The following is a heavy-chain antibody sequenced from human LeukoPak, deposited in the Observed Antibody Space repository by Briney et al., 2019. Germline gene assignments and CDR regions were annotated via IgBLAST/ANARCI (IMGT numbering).Heavy chain of an antibody. CDR2: IYYSGSS. CDR3: ASPRSGYRYTFDY. CDR1: GVSISSSPYH. Sequence: SETLSLTCSVSGVSISSSPYHWGWIRQPPGKGLEWIGSIYYSGSSYSNPSLQSRVTMSIDTAKNQFSLKLSSVTAADTAVYYCASPRSGYRYTFDYWGQGALVTVSS. V-gene: IGHV4-39*01. D-gene: IGHD3-22*01. J-gene: IGHJ4*02.